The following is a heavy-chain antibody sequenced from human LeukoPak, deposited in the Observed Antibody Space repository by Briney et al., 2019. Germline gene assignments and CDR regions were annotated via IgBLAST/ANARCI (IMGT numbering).Heavy chain of an antibody. CDR1: GYTFTGYY. V-gene: IGHV1-2*02. CDR3: ARDMRLLWFGESYYGMDV. D-gene: IGHD3-10*01. J-gene: IGHJ6*02. CDR2: INPNSGGT. Sequence: ASVKVSCKASGYTFTGYYMHWVRQAPGQGLEWMGWINPNSGGTNYAQKFQGRVTMTRDTSISTAYMELSSLRSEDTAVYYCARDMRLLWFGESYYGMDVWGQGTTVTVSS.